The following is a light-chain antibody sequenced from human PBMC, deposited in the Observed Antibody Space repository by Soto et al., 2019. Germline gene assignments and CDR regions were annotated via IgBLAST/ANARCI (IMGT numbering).Light chain of an antibody. CDR3: QSSDSSNHVV. V-gene: IGLV6-57*04. CDR2: EDN. J-gene: IGLJ2*01. Sequence: NFMLTQPHSVSESPGKTVTISCTRSSGSIASKYVQWYQQRPGSAPTTVIYEDNQRPSGVPDRFSGSIDSSSNSASLTISGLKTVDEADYYCQSSDSSNHVVFGGGTKLTVL. CDR1: SGSIASKY.